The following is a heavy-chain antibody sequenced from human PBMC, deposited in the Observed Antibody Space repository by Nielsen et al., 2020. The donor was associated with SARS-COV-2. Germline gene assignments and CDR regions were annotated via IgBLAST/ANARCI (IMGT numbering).Heavy chain of an antibody. Sequence: GESLKISCAASGFTFSSYAMSWVRQAPGKGLLWVSGIIGSGGSTYYADSVKGRFAISRDNSKNTLYLQMNSLRAEDTALYFCAKDFHGSVADFFGNWGQGTLVTVSS. CDR2: IIGSGGST. CDR3: AKDFHGSVADFFGN. D-gene: IGHD2-2*03. CDR1: GFTFSSYA. J-gene: IGHJ4*02. V-gene: IGHV3-23*01.